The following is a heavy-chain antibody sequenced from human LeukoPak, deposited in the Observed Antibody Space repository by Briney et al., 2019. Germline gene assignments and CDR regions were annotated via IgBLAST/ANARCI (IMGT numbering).Heavy chain of an antibody. CDR3: ARSGVGDYSNAFDP. Sequence: ASVKVSCKASGYTFTSYDINWVRQAPGQGLEWMGGIIPIFGTANYAQKFQGRVTITTDESTSTAYMELSSLRSEDTAVYYCARSGVGDYSNAFDPWGQGTLVTVSS. CDR2: IIPIFGTA. CDR1: GYTFTSYD. D-gene: IGHD4-11*01. J-gene: IGHJ5*02. V-gene: IGHV1-69*05.